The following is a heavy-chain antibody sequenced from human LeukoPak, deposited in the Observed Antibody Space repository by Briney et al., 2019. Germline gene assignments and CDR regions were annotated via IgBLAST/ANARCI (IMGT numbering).Heavy chain of an antibody. D-gene: IGHD3-3*01. CDR1: GFTFSSYG. V-gene: IGHV3-30*18. CDR2: ISYDGSNK. Sequence: GRSLRLSCAASGFTFSSYGMHWVRQAPGKGLEWVAVISYDGSNKYYAGSVKGRFTISRDNSKNTLYLQMNSLRAEDTAVYYCAKEGPFSAIFGVVIRAFDYWGQGTLVTVSS. J-gene: IGHJ4*02. CDR3: AKEGPFSAIFGVVIRAFDY.